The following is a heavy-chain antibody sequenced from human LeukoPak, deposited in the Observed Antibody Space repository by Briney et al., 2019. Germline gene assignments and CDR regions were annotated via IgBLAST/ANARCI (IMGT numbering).Heavy chain of an antibody. CDR1: GYSFTSFN. CDR2: INPRSGST. D-gene: IGHD3-22*01. CDR3: TRGSVITSGYYGMDV. Sequence: ASVKVSCKASGYSFTSFNMHWLRQAPGQGLEWMGMINPRSGSTNYAQRFQGRVTMTRDTSTSTVSMELSSLRFDDTAVYYCTRGSVITSGYYGMDVWGQGTTVTVSS. V-gene: IGHV1-46*01. J-gene: IGHJ6*02.